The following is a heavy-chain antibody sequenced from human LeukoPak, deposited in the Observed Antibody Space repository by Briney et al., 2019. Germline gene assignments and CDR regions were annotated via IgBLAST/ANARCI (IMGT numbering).Heavy chain of an antibody. J-gene: IGHJ6*02. CDR2: INPNSGGT. Sequence: ASVKVSCTASGYTFTGYYMHWVRQAPGQGLEWMGWINPNSGGTNYAQKFQGRVTMTRDTSISTAYMELSRLRSDDTAVYYCARERVAVAGYYYYGMDVWGQGTTVTVSS. D-gene: IGHD6-19*01. CDR3: ARERVAVAGYYYYGMDV. V-gene: IGHV1-2*02. CDR1: GYTFTGYY.